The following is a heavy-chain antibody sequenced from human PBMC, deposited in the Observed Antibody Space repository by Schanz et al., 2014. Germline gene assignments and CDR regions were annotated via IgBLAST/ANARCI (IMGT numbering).Heavy chain of an antibody. D-gene: IGHD6-6*01. V-gene: IGHV3-23*01. CDR3: ARDQSPYTNSSDVRYCDY. J-gene: IGHJ4*02. CDR1: GFTFTNYA. CDR2: ISGSGGST. Sequence: EVQVLESGEGLVEAGGSLRLSCAASGFTFTNYAMTWVRQAPGKGLEWVSGISGSGGSTYDADSVKGRFTISRDNAKNSLYLQMNSLRAEDTAVYYCARDQSPYTNSSDVRYCDYWGQGSLVTVSS.